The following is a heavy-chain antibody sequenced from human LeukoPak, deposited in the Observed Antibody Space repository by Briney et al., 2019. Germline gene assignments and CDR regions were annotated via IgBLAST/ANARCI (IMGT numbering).Heavy chain of an antibody. CDR1: GFTFNGYW. J-gene: IGHJ4*02. V-gene: IGHV3-7*01. CDR2: IKQDGSEK. CDR3: VKVAKYYYGSETYYFFEH. D-gene: IGHD3-10*01. Sequence: PGGSLRLSCAASGFTFNGYWMSWVRQAPGKGLEWVANIKQDGSEKYYVDSVRGRLTISRDNAENSLFLQMNRLRVEDTGIYYCVKVAKYYYGSETYYFFEHWGQGTPVTASS.